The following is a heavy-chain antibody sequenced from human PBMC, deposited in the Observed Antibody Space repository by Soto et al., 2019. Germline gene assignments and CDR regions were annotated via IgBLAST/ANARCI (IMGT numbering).Heavy chain of an antibody. D-gene: IGHD3-10*01. J-gene: IGHJ3*02. V-gene: IGHV1-69*13. Sequence: SVKVSCKASGGTFSSYTISWVRQAPGQGLEWMGGIIPIFGTANYAQKFQGRVTITADESTSTAYMELSSLRSEDTAVYYCARSAPTESEAAFDIWGQGTMVTVSS. CDR3: ARSAPTESEAAFDI. CDR2: IIPIFGTA. CDR1: GGTFSSYT.